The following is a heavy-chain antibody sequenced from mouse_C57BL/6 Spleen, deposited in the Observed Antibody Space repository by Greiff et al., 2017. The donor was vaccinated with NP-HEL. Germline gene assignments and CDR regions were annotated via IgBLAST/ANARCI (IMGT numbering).Heavy chain of an antibody. V-gene: IGHV1-64*01. CDR2: IHPNSGST. J-gene: IGHJ2*01. CDR3: ARGGAAQAPLDY. Sequence: VQLQQPGAELVKPGASVKLSCKASGYTFTSYWMHWVKQRPGQGLEWIGMIHPNSGSTNYNEKFKSKATLTVDKSSSTAYMQLSSLTSEDSAVYYCARGGAAQAPLDYWGQGTTLTVSS. CDR1: GYTFTSYW. D-gene: IGHD3-2*02.